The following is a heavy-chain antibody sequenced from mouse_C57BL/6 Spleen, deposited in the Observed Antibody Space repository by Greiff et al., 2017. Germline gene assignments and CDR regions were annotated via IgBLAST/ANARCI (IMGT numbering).Heavy chain of an antibody. V-gene: IGHV1-80*01. Sequence: VKLQESGAELVKPGASVKISCKASGYAFSSYWMNWVKQRPGKGLEWIGQIYPGDGDTNYNGKFKGKATLTADKSSSTAYMQLSSLTSEDSAVYFCARGSITTGYFDYWGQGTTLTVSS. CDR2: IYPGDGDT. D-gene: IGHD1-1*01. J-gene: IGHJ2*01. CDR3: ARGSITTGYFDY. CDR1: GYAFSSYW.